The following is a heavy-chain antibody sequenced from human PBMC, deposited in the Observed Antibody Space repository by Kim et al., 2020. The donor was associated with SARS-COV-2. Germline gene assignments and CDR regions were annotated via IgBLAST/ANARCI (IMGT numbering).Heavy chain of an antibody. CDR2: ISAYNGNT. D-gene: IGHD3-22*01. J-gene: IGHJ4*02. Sequence: ASVKVSCKASGYTFTSYGISWVRQAPGQGLEWMGWISAYNGNTNYAQNLQGRVTMTTDTSTTTAYMELRSLRSDDTAVYYCARVRSLTYYYDSSGYYPPDYWGQGTPVTVSS. CDR1: GYTFTSYG. CDR3: ARVRSLTYYYDSSGYYPPDY. V-gene: IGHV1-18*01.